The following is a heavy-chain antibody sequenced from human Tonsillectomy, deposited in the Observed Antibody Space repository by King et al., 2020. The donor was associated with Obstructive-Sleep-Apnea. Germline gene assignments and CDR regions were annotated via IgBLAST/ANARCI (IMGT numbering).Heavy chain of an antibody. Sequence: QLVQSGGGLVQPGRSLRISCAASGFTFDDYAMHWVRQAPGRGLEWVSGISWNNDNIDYADSVKGRFSISRDNAKNSLYLQMNSLRPEDTALYYCVKERRIWVRKEGGGAFDIWGQGTMVTVSS. CDR2: ISWNNDNI. CDR3: VKERRIWVRKEGGGAFDI. D-gene: IGHD3-16*01. V-gene: IGHV3-9*01. CDR1: GFTFDDYA. J-gene: IGHJ3*02.